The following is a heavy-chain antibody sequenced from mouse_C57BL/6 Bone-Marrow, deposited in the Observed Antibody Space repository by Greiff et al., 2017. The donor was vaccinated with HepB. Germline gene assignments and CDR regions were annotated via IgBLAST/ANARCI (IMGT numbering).Heavy chain of an antibody. Sequence: EVQLKESGGGLVKPGGSLKLSCAASGFTFSDYGMHWVRQAPEKGLEWVAYISSGSSTIYYADTVKGRFTISRDNAKNTLFLQMTSLRSEDTAMYYCARSYGSSPPFDYWGQGTTLTVSS. V-gene: IGHV5-17*01. J-gene: IGHJ2*01. CDR1: GFTFSDYG. D-gene: IGHD1-1*01. CDR3: ARSYGSSPPFDY. CDR2: ISSGSSTI.